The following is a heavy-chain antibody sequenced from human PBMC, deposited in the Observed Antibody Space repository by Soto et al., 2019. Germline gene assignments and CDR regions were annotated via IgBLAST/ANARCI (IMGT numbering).Heavy chain of an antibody. CDR2: ISWNSGSI. CDR1: GFTFDDYA. Sequence: GGSLRLSCAASGFTFDDYAMHWVRQAPGKGLEWVSGISWNSGSIGYADSVKGRFTISRDNAKNSLYLQMNSLRAEDTALYYCAKAQGGSLLWFGEDDRFDPWGQGTLVTVSS. D-gene: IGHD3-10*01. J-gene: IGHJ5*02. CDR3: AKAQGGSLLWFGEDDRFDP. V-gene: IGHV3-9*01.